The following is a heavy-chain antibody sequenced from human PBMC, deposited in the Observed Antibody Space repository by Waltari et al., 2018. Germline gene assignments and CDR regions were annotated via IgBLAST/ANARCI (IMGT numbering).Heavy chain of an antibody. CDR3: ATGSGSYYGMDV. D-gene: IGHD1-26*01. V-gene: IGHV1-24*01. CDR2: FDPEDGET. J-gene: IGHJ6*02. Sequence: QVQLVISGDEVMRAGAAVKVSCTDYGYILTEICMLWMRQGPGKGLEWMGGFDPEDGETIYAQKFQGRVTMTEDTSTDTAYMELSSLRSEDTAVYYCATGSGSYYGMDVWGQGTTVTVSS. CDR1: GYILTEIC.